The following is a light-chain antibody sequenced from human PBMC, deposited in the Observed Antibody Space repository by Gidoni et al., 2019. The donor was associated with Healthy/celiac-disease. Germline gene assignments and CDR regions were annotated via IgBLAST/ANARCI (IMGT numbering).Light chain of an antibody. Sequence: AIQLTQSPSSLSASVGDRVTITCRASQGISSALAWYQQKRGQAPKLLIYAASSLESVVPLRFSGSGSGTECTLTISSLLPEDLVTYYCQQFNSYPLTFGPGTKVDIK. CDR3: QQFNSYPLT. J-gene: IGKJ3*01. V-gene: IGKV1-13*02. CDR1: QGISSA. CDR2: AAS.